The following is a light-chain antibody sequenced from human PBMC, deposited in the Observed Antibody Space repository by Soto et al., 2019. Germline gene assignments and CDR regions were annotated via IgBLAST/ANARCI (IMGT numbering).Light chain of an antibody. CDR2: DVT. V-gene: IGLV2-14*03. J-gene: IGLJ1*01. Sequence: QSALTQPASVSGSPGQWITISCTGTRSDVGGYDYVSWHQQHPGKAPKLMIYDVTNRPSGVSNRFSGSKSGNTASLTISGLQADDEDDYYCSSYTSSSTYVFGSGTKLTVL. CDR3: SSYTSSSTYV. CDR1: RSDVGGYDY.